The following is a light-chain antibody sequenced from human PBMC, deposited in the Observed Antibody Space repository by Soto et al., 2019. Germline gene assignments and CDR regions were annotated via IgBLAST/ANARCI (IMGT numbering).Light chain of an antibody. CDR3: CSYAGSYKV. CDR1: SSDVGGSNY. Sequence: LRPPRWGSGSPGQSSAISGTGTSSDVGGSNYVSWYQQHPGKAPKLMIYDVSKRPSGVPDRFSGSNSGNTASLTISGLQAEAEADYYCCSYAGSYKVFGTGTMV. J-gene: IGLJ1*01. CDR2: DVS. V-gene: IGLV2-11*01.